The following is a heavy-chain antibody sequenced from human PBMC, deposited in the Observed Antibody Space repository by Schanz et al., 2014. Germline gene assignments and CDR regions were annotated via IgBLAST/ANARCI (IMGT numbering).Heavy chain of an antibody. Sequence: QLVGSGGGLIQPGGSLRLSCTASGFAFSSYSMNWVRQAPGKGLEWVSYISSSGTTIYYADSVKGRFTISRDNSENTLYLQMNSLSADDTAVFYCAKGMGYCSGGTCYDYYYYGLDVWGQGTTXTVSS. CDR1: GFAFSSYS. J-gene: IGHJ6*02. CDR2: ISSSGTTI. CDR3: AKGMGYCSGGTCYDYYYYGLDV. V-gene: IGHV3-48*01. D-gene: IGHD2-15*01.